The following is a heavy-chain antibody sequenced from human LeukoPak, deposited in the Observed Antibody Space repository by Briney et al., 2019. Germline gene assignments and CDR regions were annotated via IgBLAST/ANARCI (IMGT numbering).Heavy chain of an antibody. CDR2: IYTSGSA. V-gene: IGHV4-61*02. CDR3: ATEYYYDSSGYLNY. D-gene: IGHD3-22*01. J-gene: IGHJ4*02. CDR1: GGSISSGSYY. Sequence: PSQTLSLTCTVSGGSISSGSYYWTWIRQPAGKGLEWIGRIYTSGSANYNPSLKSRVTISLDTSKNQFSLKLSSVTAADTAVYYCATEYYYDSSGYLNYWGQGTLVTVSS.